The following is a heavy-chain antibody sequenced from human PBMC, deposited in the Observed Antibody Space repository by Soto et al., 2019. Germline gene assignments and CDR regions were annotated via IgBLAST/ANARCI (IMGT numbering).Heavy chain of an antibody. CDR3: AKGDLDTSMAMAFDN. CDR2: ISHDGSKT. Sequence: QVQLVESGGGVVQPGRSLRLSCAASGFTFRSYGLHWVRQAPGKGLEWVAVISHDGSKTYYTGSVEGRFPISRDNFKNTLYLQMDSLRTEDTGMYYCAKGDLDTSMAMAFDNWGQGTLVTVSS. V-gene: IGHV3-30*18. D-gene: IGHD5-18*01. J-gene: IGHJ4*02. CDR1: GFTFRSYG.